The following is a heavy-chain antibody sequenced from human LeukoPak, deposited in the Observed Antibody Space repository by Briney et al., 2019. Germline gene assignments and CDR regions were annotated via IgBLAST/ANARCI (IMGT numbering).Heavy chain of an antibody. CDR3: ARYDYGRSGFDY. CDR2: IYSGGTT. Sequence: GGSLRLSCAASGFTVSTNYMAWVRQAPGKGLEWVSVIYSGGTTYYADSVKGRFSISRDNSKNTLYLQMNSLRAEDTAVYYCARYDYGRSGFDYWGQGTLVTVSS. J-gene: IGHJ4*02. D-gene: IGHD5-12*01. CDR1: GFTVSTNY. V-gene: IGHV3-66*01.